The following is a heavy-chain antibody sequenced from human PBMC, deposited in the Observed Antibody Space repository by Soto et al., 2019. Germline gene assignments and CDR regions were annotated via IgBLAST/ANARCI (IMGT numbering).Heavy chain of an antibody. V-gene: IGHV1-46*01. CDR1: GYTFTSYY. CDR3: ARGIDIRKNYDYYGMDV. J-gene: IGHJ6*02. D-gene: IGHD2-21*01. Sequence: QVQLGQSGSEVKKPGASVKVSCTASGYTFTSYYVHWVRQAPGQGLEWMGVVNPSSGRTTYAQQFRGRITMARDTSTSTVHVELSSLRSEDTAVYYCARGIDIRKNYDYYGMDVWGQGTTVTVSS. CDR2: VNPSSGRT.